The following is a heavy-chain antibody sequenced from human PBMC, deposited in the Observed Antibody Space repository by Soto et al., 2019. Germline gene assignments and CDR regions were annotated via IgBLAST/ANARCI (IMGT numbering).Heavy chain of an antibody. CDR3: ARGYYDFWSGYSPMDV. J-gene: IGHJ6*02. CDR1: GFTFSSYW. Sequence: LRLSCAASGFTFSSYWMSWVRQAPGKGLEWVANIKQDGSEKYYVDSVKGRFTISRDNAKNSLYLQMNSLRAEDTAVYYCARGYYDFWSGYSPMDVWGQGTTVTVSS. V-gene: IGHV3-7*01. D-gene: IGHD3-3*01. CDR2: IKQDGSEK.